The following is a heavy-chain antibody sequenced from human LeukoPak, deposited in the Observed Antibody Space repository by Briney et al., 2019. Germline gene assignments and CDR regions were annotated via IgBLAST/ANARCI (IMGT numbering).Heavy chain of an antibody. CDR2: ITYDGSYE. V-gene: IGHV3-30*03. CDR1: GFAFSNFA. Sequence: GGSLRLSCAASGFAFSNFAMHWVRQVPGKGLEWMAFITYDGSYEFYVDSVKGRFTISRDNSKNTLYLEMNSLRSDDTAVYYSAAEMDAFDIWGQGTFVTVSS. J-gene: IGHJ3*02. D-gene: IGHD2-8*01. CDR3: AAEMDAFDI.